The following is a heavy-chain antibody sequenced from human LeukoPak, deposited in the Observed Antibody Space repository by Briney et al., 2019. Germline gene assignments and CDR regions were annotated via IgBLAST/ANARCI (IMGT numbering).Heavy chain of an antibody. J-gene: IGHJ6*03. V-gene: IGHV3-53*01. CDR3: ARDGYGNNYMDV. CDR1: GFTVSSNF. Sequence: GGSLRPSCAASGFTVSSNFMSWVRQAPGKGLEWVSVIYSGGTTYYADSVKGRFTISRDNSKNTLSLQMNSLRAEDTAVYYCARDGYGNNYMDVWGKGTTVTVSS. D-gene: IGHD5-12*01. CDR2: IYSGGTT.